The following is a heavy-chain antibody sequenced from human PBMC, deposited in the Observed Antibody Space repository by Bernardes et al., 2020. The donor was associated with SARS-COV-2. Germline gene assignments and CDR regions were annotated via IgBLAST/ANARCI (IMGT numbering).Heavy chain of an antibody. J-gene: IGHJ4*02. CDR3: VRAAEGGTHFDY. CDR2: INPIGSSA. Sequence: ASVKVSCKASGYTFNSYYMHWVRQAPGQGLDWMGIINPIGSSASYAQRFQGRLTMTRDTSTSTLYMELSSLRSEDTAVYYCVRAAEGGTHFDYWGQGTLVTVSS. V-gene: IGHV1-46*02. CDR1: GYTFNSYY. D-gene: IGHD1-26*01.